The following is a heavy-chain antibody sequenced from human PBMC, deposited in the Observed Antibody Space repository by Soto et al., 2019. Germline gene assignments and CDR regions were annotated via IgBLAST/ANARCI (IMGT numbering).Heavy chain of an antibody. CDR3: VKDESINWYSGHFRH. Sequence: PGGSLRLSCAASGFTFSDYYMSWIRQAPGKGLEWVSYISSSGSTIYYADSVNGRFTISRDNAKNSLYLQMNSLRAEDTAFYYCVKDESINWYSGHFRHWGQGTLVTVSS. V-gene: IGHV3-11*01. D-gene: IGHD6-13*01. CDR1: GFTFSDYY. CDR2: ISSSGSTI. J-gene: IGHJ1*01.